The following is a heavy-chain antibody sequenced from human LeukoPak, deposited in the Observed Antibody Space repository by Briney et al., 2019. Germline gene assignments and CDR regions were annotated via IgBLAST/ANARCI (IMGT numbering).Heavy chain of an antibody. CDR1: GFTFSNAW. CDR3: TTEYSSGAFDY. D-gene: IGHD6-19*01. J-gene: IGHJ4*02. Sequence: GGSLRLSCAASGFTFSNAWMSWVRQAPGKGLEWVGRIKSKTDGGTADYAAPVKGRFTISRDDSKNTLYLQMNSLKTEDTAVYYCTTEYSSGAFDYWGQGTLVTVSS. CDR2: IKSKTDGGTA. V-gene: IGHV3-15*01.